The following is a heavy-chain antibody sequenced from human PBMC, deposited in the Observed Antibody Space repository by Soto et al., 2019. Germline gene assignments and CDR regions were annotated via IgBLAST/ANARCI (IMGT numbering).Heavy chain of an antibody. CDR2: ISHSGNT. Sequence: VQLQESGPGLVKPSGTLSLTCAVSGGSISSGNWWSWVRQSPRKGLEWIGEISHSGNTNHNPSLKSRVTMSIDKSKNQFSLKLTSVTAADTAVYYCASHRGNTYGPYDYWGQGTLVTVSS. D-gene: IGHD5-18*01. V-gene: IGHV4-4*02. CDR3: ASHRGNTYGPYDY. CDR1: GGSISSGNW. J-gene: IGHJ4*02.